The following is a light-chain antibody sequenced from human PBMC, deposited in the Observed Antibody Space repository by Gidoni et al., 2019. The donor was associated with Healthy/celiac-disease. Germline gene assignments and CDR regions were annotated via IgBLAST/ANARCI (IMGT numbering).Light chain of an antibody. J-gene: IGKJ1*01. CDR1: QDISNY. CDR2: DAS. CDR3: QQYKS. Sequence: DIQMTQSPSSLSASVGDRVTITCQASQDISNYLNWYQQKPGKAPKLLIYDASNLETGVPSRFSGSGSGTDFTFTISSLQPEDIATYYCQQYKSFGQXTKVEIK. V-gene: IGKV1-33*01.